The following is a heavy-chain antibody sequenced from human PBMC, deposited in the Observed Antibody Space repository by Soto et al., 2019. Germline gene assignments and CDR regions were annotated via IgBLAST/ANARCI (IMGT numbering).Heavy chain of an antibody. D-gene: IGHD3-22*01. V-gene: IGHV3-15*01. CDR3: TPSLRYYYDSSGYYS. J-gene: IGHJ4*02. Sequence: GGSLRLSCAASGFTFSNAWMSWVRQAPGKGLEWVGRIKSKTDGGTTDYAAPVKGRFTISRDDSKNTLYLQMNSLKTEDTAVYYCTPSLRYYYDSSGYYSWGQGTLVTVSS. CDR2: IKSKTDGGTT. CDR1: GFTFSNAW.